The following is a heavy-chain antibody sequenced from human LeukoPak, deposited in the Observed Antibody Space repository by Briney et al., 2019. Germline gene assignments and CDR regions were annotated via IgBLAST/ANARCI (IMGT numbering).Heavy chain of an antibody. CDR2: IYYSGST. J-gene: IGHJ6*02. D-gene: IGHD6-19*01. CDR3: ARDPYRYSSGWYGMDV. V-gene: IGHV4-59*01. Sequence: PSETLSLTCTVSGGSISSYYWSWIRQPPGKGLEWIGYIYYSGSTNYNPSLKSRVTISVDTSKNQFSLKLSSVTAADTAVYYCARDPYRYSSGWYGMDVWGQGTTVTVSS. CDR1: GGSISSYY.